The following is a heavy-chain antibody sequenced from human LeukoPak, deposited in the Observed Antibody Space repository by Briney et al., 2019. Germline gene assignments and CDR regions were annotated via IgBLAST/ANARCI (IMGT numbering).Heavy chain of an antibody. CDR3: ARDGPRIAALGEDFDY. V-gene: IGHV1-46*01. D-gene: IGHD6-6*01. J-gene: IGHJ4*02. CDR2: INPSGGST. CDR1: GYTFTSYY. Sequence: ASLKVSSKPSGYTFTSYYMHWVRPAPGQGLEWMGIINPSGGSTSYAQKFQGRVTMTRDTSTSTVYMELSSLRSEDTAVYYCARDGPRIAALGEDFDYWGQGTLVTVSS.